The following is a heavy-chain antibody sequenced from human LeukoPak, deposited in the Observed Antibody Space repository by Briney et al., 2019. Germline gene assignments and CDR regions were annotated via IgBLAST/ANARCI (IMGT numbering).Heavy chain of an antibody. CDR3: ARDGSRVGY. Sequence: GGXLRLSCXXSXXTFSSYSXNWVRQAPGKGLEWVSSISSSSSYIYYADSVKGRFTISRDNAKNSLYLQMNSLRAEATAVYYCARDGSRVGYWGQGTLVTVSS. V-gene: IGHV3-21*01. CDR2: ISSSSSYI. J-gene: IGHJ4*02. CDR1: XXTFSSYS. D-gene: IGHD3-10*01.